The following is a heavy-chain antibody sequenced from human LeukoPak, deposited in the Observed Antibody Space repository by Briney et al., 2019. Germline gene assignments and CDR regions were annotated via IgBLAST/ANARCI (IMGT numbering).Heavy chain of an antibody. CDR3: ARGWYYYYYMDV. D-gene: IGHD5-24*01. J-gene: IGHJ6*03. V-gene: IGHV1-46*01. CDR1: GYTFTSYY. Sequence: ASVKVSCKASGYTFTSYYMHWVRQAPGQGLEWMGIINPSGGSTSYAQKFQGRVTITADESTSTAYMELSSLRSEDTAVYYCARGWYYYYYMDVWGKGTTVTVSS. CDR2: INPSGGST.